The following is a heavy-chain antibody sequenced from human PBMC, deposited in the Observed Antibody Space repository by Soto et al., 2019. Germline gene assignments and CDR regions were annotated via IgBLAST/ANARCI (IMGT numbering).Heavy chain of an antibody. Sequence: SETLSLTCTVSGGAINSVTYYWAWIRQPPGKGLVWIGSIYYSGITYYNPSLKSRVTVSVDTSKNQFSLRLTSVTAADTALYYCARHRVAALHFHSWGPGAPVTVSS. CDR3: ARHRVAALHFHS. V-gene: IGHV4-39*01. D-gene: IGHD6-25*01. J-gene: IGHJ4*02. CDR2: IYYSGIT. CDR1: GGAINSVTYY.